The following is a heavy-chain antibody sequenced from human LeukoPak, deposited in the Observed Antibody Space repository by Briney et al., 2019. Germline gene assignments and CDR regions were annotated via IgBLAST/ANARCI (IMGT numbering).Heavy chain of an antibody. CDR1: GFNFTNAW. CDR3: ASEDCSSTSCSQDAFDI. CDR2: ITWNGGTT. V-gene: IGHV3-20*04. J-gene: IGHJ3*02. Sequence: PGGSLRLSCAASGFNFTNAWMSWVRQAPGKGLEWVSGITWNGGTTGYADSVRGRFTISRDNAKNSLYLQMNSLRAEDTAVYYCASEDCSSTSCSQDAFDIWGQGTMVTVSS. D-gene: IGHD2-2*01.